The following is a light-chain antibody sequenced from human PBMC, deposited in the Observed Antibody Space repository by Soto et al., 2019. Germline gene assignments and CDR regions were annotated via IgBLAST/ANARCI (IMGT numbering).Light chain of an antibody. V-gene: IGLV2-14*01. J-gene: IGLJ1*01. CDR2: EVT. CDR3: TSYTPIVTLGSV. CDR1: SSDIGGYNS. Sequence: QSVLTQPASLSGSPGQSITISCTGTSSDIGGYNSVSWYQQHPGRAPRLIIYEVTNRPSGVSNRFSASKSGNTASLTISGLQAEDEADYYCTSYTPIVTLGSVFGTGTKVTVL.